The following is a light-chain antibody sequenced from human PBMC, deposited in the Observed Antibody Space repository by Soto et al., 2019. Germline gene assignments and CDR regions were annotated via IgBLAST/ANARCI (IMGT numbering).Light chain of an antibody. CDR3: QQDNSYSGT. CDR2: KAS. CDR1: QSVSSW. J-gene: IGKJ1*01. Sequence: DIQLTQSPSTLSASVGDRVTITCRASQSVSSWLAWYQQKPGKAPKLLIYKASSLESGVPSRFSGSGSGTEFTLTVSSLQPDDFANYYCQQDNSYSGTFGQGTKV. V-gene: IGKV1-5*03.